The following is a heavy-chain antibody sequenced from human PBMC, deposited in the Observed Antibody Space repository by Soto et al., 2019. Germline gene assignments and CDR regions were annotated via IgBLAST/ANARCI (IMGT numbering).Heavy chain of an antibody. D-gene: IGHD6-13*01. CDR3: AREEHGIAAAANWFDP. V-gene: IGHV1-2*04. CDR1: GYTFTGYY. Sequence: SVKVSCKASGYTFTGYYMHWVRQAPGQGLEWMGWINPNSGSTNYAQKFQGWVTMTRDTSISTAYMELSRLRSDDTAVYYCAREEHGIAAAANWFDPWGQGTLVTVSS. CDR2: INPNSGST. J-gene: IGHJ5*02.